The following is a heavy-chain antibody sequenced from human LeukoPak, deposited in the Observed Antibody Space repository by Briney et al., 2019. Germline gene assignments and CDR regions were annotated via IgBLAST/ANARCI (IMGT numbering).Heavy chain of an antibody. J-gene: IGHJ4*02. CDR2: IYYSGST. V-gene: IGHV4-59*01. CDR3: AGEIAAAFDY. CDR1: GGSISSYY. D-gene: IGHD6-13*01. Sequence: PSETLSLTCTVSGGSISSYYWSWIRQPPGKGLEWIGYIYYSGSTNYNPSLKSRVTISVDTSKNQFSLKLSSVTAADTAVYYCAGEIAAAFDYWGQGTLVTVSS.